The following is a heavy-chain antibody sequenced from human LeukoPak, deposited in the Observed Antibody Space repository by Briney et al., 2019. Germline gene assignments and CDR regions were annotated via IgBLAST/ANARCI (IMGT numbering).Heavy chain of an antibody. J-gene: IGHJ4*02. CDR2: IYYSGST. V-gene: IGHV4-59*01. CDR1: GGSISSYY. D-gene: IGHD3-22*01. CDR3: ARARTDDSSGYYYLGGYYLDY. Sequence: PSETLSLTCTVSGGSISSYYWSWIRQPPGKGLEWVGYIYYSGSTNYNPSLKSRVTISVDTSKNQFSLKLSSVTAADTAVYYCARARTDDSSGYYYLGGYYLDYWGQGTLVTVSS.